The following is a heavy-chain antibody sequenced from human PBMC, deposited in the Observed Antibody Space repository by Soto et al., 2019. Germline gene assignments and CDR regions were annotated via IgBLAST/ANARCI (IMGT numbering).Heavy chain of an antibody. CDR1: GFTFSIYG. D-gene: IGHD4-17*01. CDR2: ISYDGSNK. V-gene: IGHV3-30*18. J-gene: IGHJ6*02. Sequence: GGSLTPSSAAPGFTFSIYGMHRVRQAPSRGLEWVAEISYDGSNKYYAETVKGRITISRDNAKNSLYLQLNSQRAEETDLYNSAKDGPHDYGDYDYYYYGMDVWGQGTTVTVSS. CDR3: AKDGPHDYGDYDYYYYGMDV.